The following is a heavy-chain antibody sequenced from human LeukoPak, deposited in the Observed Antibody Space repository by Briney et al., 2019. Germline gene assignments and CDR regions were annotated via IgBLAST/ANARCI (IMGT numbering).Heavy chain of an antibody. CDR3: AGSFWSAYYYFDY. J-gene: IGHJ4*02. CDR1: GFSVSSDHY. D-gene: IGHD3-3*01. V-gene: IGHV4-38-2*01. CDR2: VDHSGST. Sequence: PSETLSLTCAVSGFSVSSDHYWGWIRQPPGKGLELIGSVDHSGSTYYNPSLKGRVTMPVDTSKNQFSLKLRFVTAADTAVYFCAGSFWSAYYYFDYWGQGMLVTVSS.